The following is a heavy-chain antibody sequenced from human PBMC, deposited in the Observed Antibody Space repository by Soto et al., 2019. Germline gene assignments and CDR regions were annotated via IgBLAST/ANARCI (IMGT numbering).Heavy chain of an antibody. CDR3: AKEQYQLLYSPFGY. J-gene: IGHJ4*02. CDR2: ISGSGGST. D-gene: IGHD2-2*02. CDR1: GFSFSSYA. Sequence: PGGSLRLSCAASGFSFSSYAMSWVRQAPGKGLEWVSTISGSGGSTYYADSVKGRFTISRDNSKNTLYLQMSSLRDEDTAVYYCAKEQYQLLYSPFGYWGQGTLVTVSS. V-gene: IGHV3-23*01.